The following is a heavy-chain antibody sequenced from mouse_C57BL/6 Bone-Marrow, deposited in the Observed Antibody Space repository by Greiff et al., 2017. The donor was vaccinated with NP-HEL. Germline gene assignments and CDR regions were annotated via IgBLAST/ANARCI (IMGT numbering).Heavy chain of an antibody. CDR2: IDPNSGGT. CDR3: ARCPYYYGSSYRYYAMDY. J-gene: IGHJ4*01. D-gene: IGHD1-1*01. V-gene: IGHV1-72*01. Sequence: QVQLKQPGAELVKPGASVKLSCKASGYTFTSYWMHWVKQRPGRGLEWIGRIDPNSGGTKYNEKFKSKATLTVDKPSSTAYMQLSSLTSEDSAVYYCARCPYYYGSSYRYYAMDYWGQGTSVTVSS. CDR1: GYTFTSYW.